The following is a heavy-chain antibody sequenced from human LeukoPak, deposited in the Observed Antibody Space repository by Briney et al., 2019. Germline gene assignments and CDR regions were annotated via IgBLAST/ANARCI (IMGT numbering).Heavy chain of an antibody. D-gene: IGHD2-15*01. J-gene: IGHJ4*02. CDR2: INPNSGGT. Sequence: ASVKVSCKASGYTFTGYYMHWVRQAPGQGLEWMGRINPNSGGTNYAQKFQGRVTMTRDTSISTAYMELSRLRSDDTAVYYCARLYWRVRVHPFDYWGQGTLVTVSS. V-gene: IGHV1-2*06. CDR1: GYTFTGYY. CDR3: ARLYWRVRVHPFDY.